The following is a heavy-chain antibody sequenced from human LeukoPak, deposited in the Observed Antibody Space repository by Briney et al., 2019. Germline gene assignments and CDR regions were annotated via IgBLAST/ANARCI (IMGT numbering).Heavy chain of an antibody. CDR2: INHSGST. J-gene: IGHJ4*02. CDR1: GGSFSGYY. CDR3: ARGGPTIFGVVSRPAFDY. Sequence: SETLSLTCAVYGGSFSGYYWSWIRQPPGKGLEWIGEINHSGSTNYNPSLKSRVTISVDTSKKQFSLKLSSVTAADTAVYYCARGGPTIFGVVSRPAFDYWGQGTLVTVSS. V-gene: IGHV4-34*01. D-gene: IGHD3-3*01.